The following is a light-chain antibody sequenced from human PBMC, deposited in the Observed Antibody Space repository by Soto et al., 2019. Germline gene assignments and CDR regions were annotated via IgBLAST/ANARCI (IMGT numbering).Light chain of an antibody. Sequence: QSVLTQPPSVSGALGQRVTISCTWITSNIGAGYDVHWYQLLPGSAPKLLIYGNTNRPSGVPDRFSGSKSATSASLAITGLQAEDEAIYYCQSSDNTLSGPIYVFGTGTKVTVL. CDR1: TSNIGAGYD. CDR3: QSSDNTLSGPIYV. V-gene: IGLV1-40*01. J-gene: IGLJ1*01. CDR2: GNT.